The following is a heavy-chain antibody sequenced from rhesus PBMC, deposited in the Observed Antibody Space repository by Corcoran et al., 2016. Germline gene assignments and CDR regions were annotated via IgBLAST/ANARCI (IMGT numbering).Heavy chain of an antibody. CDR2: IYGRGSST. CDR3: AGLEGTFDF. V-gene: IGHV4-169*01. J-gene: IGHJ3*01. CDR1: GASLSSNY. Sequence: QLQLQESGPGLVKPSDTLSVTCAVSGASLSSNYWRWLRQPPGKGLEWLGRIYGRGSSTNSNPSLKSRVTLSVDTSKNQLSLKLSSVTGADTAVYYCAGLEGTFDFWGQGLRVTVSS.